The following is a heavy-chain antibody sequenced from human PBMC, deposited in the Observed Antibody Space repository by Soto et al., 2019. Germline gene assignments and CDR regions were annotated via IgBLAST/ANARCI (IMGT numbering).Heavy chain of an antibody. CDR3: ARGNIVVVVAATLAGGSIDY. Sequence: ASVKVSCKASGYTFTGYYMHWVRQAPGQGLEWMGWINPNSGGTNYAQKFQGWVTMTRDTSISTAYMELSRLRSDDSAVYYCARGNIVVVVAATLAGGSIDYWGQGTL. J-gene: IGHJ4*02. D-gene: IGHD2-15*01. CDR2: INPNSGGT. V-gene: IGHV1-2*04. CDR1: GYTFTGYY.